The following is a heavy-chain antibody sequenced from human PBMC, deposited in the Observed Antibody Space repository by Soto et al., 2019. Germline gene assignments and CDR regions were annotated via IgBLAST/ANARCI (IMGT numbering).Heavy chain of an antibody. CDR2: IYYSGST. CDR1: GGAISSGGYY. Sequence: LCGGAISSGGYYWNWIRQHPGKGLEWIGNIYYSGSTYHNPSLKSRVTISVDTSKNQFSLKLSSVTAADTAVYYCARDVGHYYDSSGFDYWGQGTLVTVSS. J-gene: IGHJ4*02. CDR3: ARDVGHYYDSSGFDY. D-gene: IGHD3-22*01. V-gene: IGHV4-31*02.